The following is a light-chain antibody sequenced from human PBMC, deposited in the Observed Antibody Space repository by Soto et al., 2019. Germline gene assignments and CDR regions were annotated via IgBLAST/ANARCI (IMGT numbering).Light chain of an antibody. V-gene: IGLV2-14*01. CDR1: SSDVGGYNY. CDR2: DVS. CDR3: SSYTSSSTVV. J-gene: IGLJ2*01. Sequence: QSALTQPASVSGSPGQSITISCTGTSSDVGGYNYVSWYQQHPGKAPKLMIYDVSNRPSGVSNRFSGSKSANTASLTISGLQAEDEADYNCSSYTSSSTVVFGGGTKLTVL.